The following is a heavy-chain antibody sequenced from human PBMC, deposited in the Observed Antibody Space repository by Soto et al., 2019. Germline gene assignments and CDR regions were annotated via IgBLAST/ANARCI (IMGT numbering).Heavy chain of an antibody. Sequence: SETLSLTCAVSGDSITRNNWWSWVRQAPGKGLEWIGEIYHSGATTYNPSLKNRATISVDPSKNHFSLKLTSVTAADTAVYFCARDLGTGTDYWGRGTLVTVSS. CDR2: IYHSGAT. CDR3: ARDLGTGTDY. CDR1: GDSITRNNW. J-gene: IGHJ4*02. V-gene: IGHV4-4*02. D-gene: IGHD1-1*01.